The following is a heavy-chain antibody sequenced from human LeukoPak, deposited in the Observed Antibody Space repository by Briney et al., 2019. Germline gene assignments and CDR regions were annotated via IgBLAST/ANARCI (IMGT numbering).Heavy chain of an antibody. Sequence: SETLSLTCTVSGGSISSYYWSWIRQPPGKGLEWIGYIYYSGSTNYNPSLKSRVTISVDTSKNQFSLKLSSVTAADTAVYYCARSPQDVEWELRFDYWGQEPWSPSPQ. CDR3: ARSPQDVEWELRFDY. V-gene: IGHV4-59*01. D-gene: IGHD1-26*01. J-gene: IGHJ4*01. CDR2: IYYSGST. CDR1: GGSISSYY.